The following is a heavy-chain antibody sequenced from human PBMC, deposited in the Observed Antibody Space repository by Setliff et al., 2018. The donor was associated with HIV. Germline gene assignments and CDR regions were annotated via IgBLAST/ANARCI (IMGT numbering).Heavy chain of an antibody. D-gene: IGHD3-3*01. CDR2: VHSSGST. V-gene: IGHV4-39*07. Sequence: SETLSPPCTVPGGPISSYYWGWIRQPPGKGLEWIGSVHSSGSTSSNPSLGGRVTISMDTSKNQLFLNLTSVTSADTAVYYCARGSHASFWTGYGEMYFDPWGQGTQVTVSS. CDR1: GGPISSYY. CDR3: ARGSHASFWTGYGEMYFDP. J-gene: IGHJ5*02.